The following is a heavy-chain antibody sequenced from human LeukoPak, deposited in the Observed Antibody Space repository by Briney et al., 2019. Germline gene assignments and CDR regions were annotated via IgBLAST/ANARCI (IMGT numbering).Heavy chain of an antibody. CDR2: IKQDGSEK. CDR1: GLTFSSYW. CDR3: ARGFRGSFDY. Sequence: PGGSLRLSCAASGLTFSSYWMSWVRQAPGKGLEWVANIKQDGSEKYYVDSVKGRFTISRDNAKNSLYLQMNSLRAEDTAVYYCARGFRGSFDYWGQGTLVTVSS. D-gene: IGHD1-26*01. V-gene: IGHV3-7*01. J-gene: IGHJ4*02.